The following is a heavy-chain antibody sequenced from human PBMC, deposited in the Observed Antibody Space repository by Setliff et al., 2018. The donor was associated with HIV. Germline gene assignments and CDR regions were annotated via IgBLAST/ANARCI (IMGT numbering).Heavy chain of an antibody. CDR2: INPNSGGT. J-gene: IGHJ4*02. Sequence: ASVKVSCKASGYTFSSYYMHWVRQAPGQGLEWMGWINPNSGGTNYAKRFQGRVTITRDTSISTAYLELNSLKSDDTAVYYCARVRLGYNDLHPPRHTNALGYWGQGTLVTVSS. V-gene: IGHV1-2*02. CDR1: GYTFSSYY. D-gene: IGHD6-25*01. CDR3: ARVRLGYNDLHPPRHTNALGY.